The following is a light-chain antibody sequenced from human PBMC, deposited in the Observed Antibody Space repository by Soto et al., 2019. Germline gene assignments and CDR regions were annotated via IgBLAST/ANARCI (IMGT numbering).Light chain of an antibody. CDR2: ATS. CDR3: QQANSFPYT. V-gene: IGKV1-12*02. Sequence: DIQMTQSPSSVSASVGDRVTITCRASQDVSNWLAWYQQKPGKAPNLLIYATSTLQSGVPSRFSGSGSGTDFSLTISSLQPEDFANYYCQQANSFPYTFGQGTKVEIK. CDR1: QDVSNW. J-gene: IGKJ2*01.